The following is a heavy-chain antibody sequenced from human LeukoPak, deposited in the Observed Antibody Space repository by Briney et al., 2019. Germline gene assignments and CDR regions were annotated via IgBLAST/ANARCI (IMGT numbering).Heavy chain of an antibody. CDR2: IYYSGST. J-gene: IGHJ4*02. CDR1: GGSISSYY. V-gene: IGHV4-59*01. D-gene: IGHD1-26*01. CDR3: ARDSFGSIDY. Sequence: SETLSLTCTVSGGSISSYYWSWIRQPPGKGLEWIGYIYYSGSTNYNPSLKSRVTISVDTSKNQFSLKLSSVTAADTAVYCCARDSFGSIDYWGQGTLVTVSS.